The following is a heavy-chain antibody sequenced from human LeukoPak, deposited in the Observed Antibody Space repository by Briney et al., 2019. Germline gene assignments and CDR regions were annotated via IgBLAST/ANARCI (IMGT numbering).Heavy chain of an antibody. J-gene: IGHJ3*02. CDR1: EFTFSGSA. V-gene: IGHV3-73*01. CDR3: TTRNPNAFDI. Sequence: PGGSLRLSCAASEFTFSGSAMHWVRQASGKGLEWVGRIRSKANSYATAYAASVKGRFTISRDDSKNTAYLQMNSLKTEDTAVYYCTTRNPNAFDIWGQGTMVTVSS. CDR2: IRSKANSYAT. D-gene: IGHD2/OR15-2a*01.